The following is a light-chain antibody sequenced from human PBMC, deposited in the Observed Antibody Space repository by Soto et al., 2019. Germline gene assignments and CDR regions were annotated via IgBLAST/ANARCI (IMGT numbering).Light chain of an antibody. CDR2: GAS. V-gene: IGKV3-20*01. CDR3: QQYGTSPTT. CDR1: QTVLNNY. Sequence: EIVLTQSPGTLSLSPGERATLSCRASQTVLNNYLTWYQQKPGQAPRRLIFGASFRATGIPDRFSGSGSGRDFTLTISRLEPEDSAVYYCQQYGTSPTTFGQGTKVEIK. J-gene: IGKJ1*01.